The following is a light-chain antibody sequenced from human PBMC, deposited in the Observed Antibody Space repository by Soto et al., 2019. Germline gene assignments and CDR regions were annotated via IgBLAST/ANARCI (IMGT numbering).Light chain of an antibody. CDR1: QSVSSSY. J-gene: IGKJ5*01. Sequence: VLMQTPGTLSLSPGERATLSCRASQSVSSSYLAWYQQKPGQAPRLLIYGASSRATGIPDRFSGSGSGTDFTLTISRLEPEDFAVYYCQQYGRSPRVTFGQVTRLEIK. V-gene: IGKV3-20*01. CDR2: GAS. CDR3: QQYGRSPRVT.